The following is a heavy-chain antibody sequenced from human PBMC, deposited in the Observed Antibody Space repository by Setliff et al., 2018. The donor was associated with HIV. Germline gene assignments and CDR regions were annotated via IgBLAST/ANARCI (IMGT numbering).Heavy chain of an antibody. J-gene: IGHJ4*02. V-gene: IGHV4-4*02. D-gene: IGHD5-18*01. CDR3: ARDGGYSYGIGGIMYYFDY. CDR1: GGSISSSNW. CDR2: IYHSGST. Sequence: PSETLSLTCAVSGGSISSSNWWSWVRQPPGKGLEWIGEIYHSGSTNHNPSLKSRVTISVDKSKNQFSLKLSSVTAADTAVYYCARDGGYSYGIGGIMYYFDYWGQGTLVTVSS.